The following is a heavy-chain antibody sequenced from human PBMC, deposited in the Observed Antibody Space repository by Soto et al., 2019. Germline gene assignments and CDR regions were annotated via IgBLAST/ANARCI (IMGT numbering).Heavy chain of an antibody. CDR2: ISWNSGSI. Sequence: EVQLVESGGGLVQPGRSLRLSCAASGFTFDDYAMHWVRQAPGKGLEWVSGISWNSGSIGYADSVKGRFTISRDNAKNFLFLQMNRRGAEDTALYCGAEVGVVRGVLEYFHHWGQGTLVTVSS. J-gene: IGHJ1*01. CDR1: GFTFDDYA. CDR3: AEVGVVRGVLEYFHH. V-gene: IGHV3-9*01. D-gene: IGHD3-10*01.